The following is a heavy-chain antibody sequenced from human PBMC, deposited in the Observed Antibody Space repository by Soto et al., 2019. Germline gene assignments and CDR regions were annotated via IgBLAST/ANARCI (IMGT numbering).Heavy chain of an antibody. CDR1: GDSIRSSNW. CDR3: ARDLGSSGPFDY. D-gene: IGHD6-19*01. J-gene: IGHJ4*02. CDR2: IYHSGST. Sequence: QVQLQESGPGLVRASVTLSLTCAVSGDSIRSSNWWSWVRQPPGKGLEWIGEIYHSGSTNYNPSLKSRVTISLDKSNNQFSLKLSSVTAADTAVYYCARDLGSSGPFDYWGQGTLVTVSS. V-gene: IGHV4-4*02.